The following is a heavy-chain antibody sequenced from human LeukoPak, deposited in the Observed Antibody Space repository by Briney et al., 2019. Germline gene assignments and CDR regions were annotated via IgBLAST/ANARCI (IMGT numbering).Heavy chain of an antibody. Sequence: GASVTVSCRASGYTFTSYYMHWVRQAPGQGLEWMGIINPSGGSTSYAQKFQGRVTMTRDTSTSTVYMELSSLRSEDTAVYYCATASITVTTRLDYWGQGTLVTVSS. CDR2: INPSGGST. CDR1: GYTFTSYY. V-gene: IGHV1-46*01. D-gene: IGHD4-11*01. CDR3: ATASITVTTRLDY. J-gene: IGHJ4*02.